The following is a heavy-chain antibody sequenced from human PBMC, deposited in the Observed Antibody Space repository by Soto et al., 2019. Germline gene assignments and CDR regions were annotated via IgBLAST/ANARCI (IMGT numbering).Heavy chain of an antibody. CDR3: ARHANGGSYPMDH. J-gene: IGHJ4*02. Sequence: SETLSLTCDVSGGSISGYYWAWIRQPPGRGLEYLGHIYSSGSANYNPSLASRVTMSVDTSMTQFSLTLRSVSDADTAFYYCARHANGGSYPMDHWGRGTLVTVS. CDR1: GGSISGYY. D-gene: IGHD3-16*02. V-gene: IGHV4-59*08. CDR2: IYSSGSA.